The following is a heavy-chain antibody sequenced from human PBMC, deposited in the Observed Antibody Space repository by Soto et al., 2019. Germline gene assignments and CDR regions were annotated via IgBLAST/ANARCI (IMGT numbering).Heavy chain of an antibody. Sequence: SETLSLTCTVSGGSISSSSYYWGWIRQPPGKGLEWIGSIYYSGSTYYNPSLKSRVTISVDTSKNQFSLKLSSVTAADTAVYYCARGDYDYIWGSYFFAFDIWGKGTMVTVS. D-gene: IGHD3-16*01. V-gene: IGHV4-39*01. CDR1: GGSISSSSYY. CDR3: ARGDYDYIWGSYFFAFDI. J-gene: IGHJ3*02. CDR2: IYYSGST.